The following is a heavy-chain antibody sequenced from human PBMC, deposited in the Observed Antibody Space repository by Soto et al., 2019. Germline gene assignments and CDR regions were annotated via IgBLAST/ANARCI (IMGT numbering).Heavy chain of an antibody. CDR2: IYYSGST. CDR1: GCSISSSSYY. J-gene: IGHJ6*03. Sequence: SETLSLTCTVSGCSISSSSYYWGWIRQPPGKGLEWIGSIYYSGSTYYNPSLKSRVTISVDTSKNQFSLKLSSVTAADTAVYYCARHPWYYYMDVWGKGTTVTVSS. V-gene: IGHV4-39*01. CDR3: ARHPWYYYMDV.